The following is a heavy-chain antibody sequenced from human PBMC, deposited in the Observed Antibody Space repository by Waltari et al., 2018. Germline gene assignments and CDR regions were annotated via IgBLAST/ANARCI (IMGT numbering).Heavy chain of an antibody. J-gene: IGHJ4*02. CDR3: ARDLRSWPYYLDY. D-gene: IGHD6-13*01. Sequence: EVQLVESGGALVQPGGSLRLSCAASGFTFSTYWMNWVRQAPGGGLGWVASIKKRGNEKNYGDSVRGRFTIARDDAKKSVYLELNSLRADDTAVYYCARDLRSWPYYLDYWGQGTLVTVSS. CDR2: IKKRGNEK. CDR1: GFTFSTYW. V-gene: IGHV3-7*01.